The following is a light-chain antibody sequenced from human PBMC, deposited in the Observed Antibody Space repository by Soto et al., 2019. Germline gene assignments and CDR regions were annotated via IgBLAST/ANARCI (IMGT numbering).Light chain of an antibody. CDR1: QSVGIN. J-gene: IGKJ5*01. CDR2: GAS. Sequence: SLYADSLSLSPGERATLSFRASQSVGINVAWYQQKPGQAPRLLIYGASTRDTGSPDRFSASGSATEFTLTISSLLSEDFAVYYCQQYNDWPSTFGQGT. V-gene: IGKV3-15*01. CDR3: QQYNDWPST.